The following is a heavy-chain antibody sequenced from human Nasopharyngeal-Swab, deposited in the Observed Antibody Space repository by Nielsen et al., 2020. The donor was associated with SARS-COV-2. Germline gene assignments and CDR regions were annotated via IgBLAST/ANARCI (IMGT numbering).Heavy chain of an antibody. CDR3: AKDLYAVAGPLFDY. CDR2: ISGSGGST. CDR1: GFTFSSYG. D-gene: IGHD6-19*01. J-gene: IGHJ4*02. Sequence: GGSLRLSCAASGFTFSSYGMHWVRQAPGKGLEWVSAISGSGGSTYYADAVKGRFTISRDNSKNTLYLQMNNLRAEDTAVYYCAKDLYAVAGPLFDYWGQGTLVTVSS. V-gene: IGHV3-23*01.